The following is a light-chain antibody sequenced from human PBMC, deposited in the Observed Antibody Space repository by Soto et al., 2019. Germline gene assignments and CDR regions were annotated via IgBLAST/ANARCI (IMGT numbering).Light chain of an antibody. J-gene: IGLJ1*01. CDR3: CSYAGNYV. Sequence: QSVLTQPASVSGSPGQSITISCTGTSSGVGSNNLVSWYQQHPGKAPKLMIYEGSRRPSGVSNRFSGSKSGYTASLTISGLQAEDEADYYCCSYAGNYVFGTGTKVTVL. CDR2: EGS. V-gene: IGLV2-23*01. CDR1: SSGVGSNNL.